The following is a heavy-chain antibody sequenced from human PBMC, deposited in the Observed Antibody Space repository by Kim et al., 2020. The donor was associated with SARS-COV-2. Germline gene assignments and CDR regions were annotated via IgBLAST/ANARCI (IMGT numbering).Heavy chain of an antibody. V-gene: IGHV3-11*04. J-gene: IGHJ2*01. CDR2: ISSSGSTI. Sequence: GGSLRLSCAASGFTFSDYYMSWIRQAPGKGLEWVSYISSSGSTIYYADSVKGRFTISRDNAKNSLYLQMNSLRAEDTAVYYCARRMSSSSWYSNWYFDLWGRGTLVTVSS. CDR1: GFTFSDYY. D-gene: IGHD6-13*01. CDR3: ARRMSSSSWYSNWYFDL.